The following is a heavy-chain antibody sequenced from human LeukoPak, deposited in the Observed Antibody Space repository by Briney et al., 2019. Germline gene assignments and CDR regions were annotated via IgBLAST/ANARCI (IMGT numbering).Heavy chain of an antibody. V-gene: IGHV4-61*02. CDR1: GGSISSGSYY. J-gene: IGHJ4*02. CDR3: ARDWNYEGCLDY. D-gene: IGHD1-7*01. CDR2: IYTSGST. Sequence: SETLSLTCTVSGGSISSGSYYWSWIRQPAGKGLEWIGRIYTSGSTNYNPSLKSRVTISVDTSKNQFSLKLSSVTAADTAVYCCARDWNYEGCLDYWGQGTLVTVSS.